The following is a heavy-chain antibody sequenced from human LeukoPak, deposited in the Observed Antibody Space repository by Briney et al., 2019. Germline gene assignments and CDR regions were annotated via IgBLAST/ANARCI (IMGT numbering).Heavy chain of an antibody. V-gene: IGHV3-74*01. J-gene: IGHJ5*02. D-gene: IGHD3/OR15-3a*01. CDR2: INSDGSST. Sequence: GGPLRLSCTASGFTFGDYAMSWVRQAPGKGLVWVSRINSDGSSTSYADSVKGRFTISRDNAKNTLYLQMNSLRAEDTAVYYCARGLGLNWFDPWGQGTLVTVSS. CDR3: ARGLGLNWFDP. CDR1: GFTFGDYA.